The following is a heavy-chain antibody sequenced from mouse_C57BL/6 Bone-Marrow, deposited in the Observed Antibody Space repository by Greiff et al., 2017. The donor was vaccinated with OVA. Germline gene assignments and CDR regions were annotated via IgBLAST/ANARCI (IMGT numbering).Heavy chain of an antibody. J-gene: IGHJ2*01. CDR2: INPNNGGT. V-gene: IGHV1-18*01. D-gene: IGHD1-1*01. CDR3: ARATTVVAPYYFDY. CDR1: GYTFTDYN. Sequence: VQLQQSGPELVKPGASVKIPCKASGYTFTDYNMDWVKQSHGKSLEWIGDINPNNGGTIYNQKFKGKATLTVDKSSSTAYMELRSLTSEDTAVYYCARATTVVAPYYFDYWGQGTTLTVSS.